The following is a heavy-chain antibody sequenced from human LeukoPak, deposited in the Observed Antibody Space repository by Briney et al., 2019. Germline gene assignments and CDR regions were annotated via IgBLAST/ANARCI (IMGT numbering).Heavy chain of an antibody. CDR3: ARFYDSASAGDV. Sequence: PSETLSLTCTVSGGSISSGSYYWSWIRQPAGKGLEWIGRIYTSGSTNYNPSLKSRVTMSVDTSKNQFSLKLSSVTAADTAVYYCARFYDSASAGDVWGKGTTVTVSS. CDR1: GGSISSGSYY. CDR2: IYTSGST. V-gene: IGHV4-61*02. J-gene: IGHJ6*04. D-gene: IGHD3-22*01.